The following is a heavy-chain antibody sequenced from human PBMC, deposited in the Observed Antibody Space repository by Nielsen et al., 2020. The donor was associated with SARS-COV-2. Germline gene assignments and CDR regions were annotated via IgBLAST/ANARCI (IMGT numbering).Heavy chain of an antibody. CDR1: GGSFSGYY. Sequence: GSLRLSCAVYGGSFSGYYWSWIRQPPGKGLEWIGEINHSGSTNYNPSLKSRVTISVDTSKNQFSLKLSSVTAADTAVYYCARGLGLFDVDVPAYYYMDVWGRGTTVTVSS. V-gene: IGHV4-34*01. CDR3: ARGLGLFDVDVPAYYYMDV. CDR2: INHSGST. D-gene: IGHD3-3*01. J-gene: IGHJ6*03.